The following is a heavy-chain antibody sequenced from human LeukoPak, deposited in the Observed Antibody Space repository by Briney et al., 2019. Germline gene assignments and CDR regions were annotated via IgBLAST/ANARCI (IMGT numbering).Heavy chain of an antibody. J-gene: IGHJ4*02. Sequence: GGSLRLSCAASGFTFSSYSMNWVRQAPGKGLEWVSSISSSSSYIYYADSVKGRFTISRDNAKNSLYLQMNSLRAEDTAVYCCASLNYYDSSGYYESLTPPDYWGQGTLVTVSS. CDR1: GFTFSSYS. CDR2: ISSSSSYI. V-gene: IGHV3-21*01. CDR3: ASLNYYDSSGYYESLTPPDY. D-gene: IGHD3-22*01.